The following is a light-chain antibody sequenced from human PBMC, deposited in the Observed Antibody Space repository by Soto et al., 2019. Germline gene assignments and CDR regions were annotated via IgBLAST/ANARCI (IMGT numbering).Light chain of an antibody. J-gene: IGKJ1*01. Sequence: EIVMTQSPATLSVSPGERATLSCMASQSVSSSLAWYQQLPDHAPRLLIYGASTRAAGIPARFSGRGSGTEFTLTISSLQSEDFVLYCCQQYDNWPRTFGQGTKVEIQ. V-gene: IGKV3-15*01. CDR2: GAS. CDR3: QQYDNWPRT. CDR1: QSVSSS.